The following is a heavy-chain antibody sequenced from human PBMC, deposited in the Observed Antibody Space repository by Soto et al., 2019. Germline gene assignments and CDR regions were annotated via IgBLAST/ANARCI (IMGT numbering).Heavy chain of an antibody. Sequence: QVQLQESGPGLVKPSQTLSLTCTVSGGSISSGDYYWSWIRQPPGKGLEWIGYIYYSGSTYYNPYLKSRVTISVDTSKNQFSMKLSSVTAADTAVYYCARADYSNLELWGYYYYGMDVWGQGTTVTVSS. J-gene: IGHJ6*02. CDR3: ARADYSNLELWGYYYYGMDV. CDR2: IYYSGST. V-gene: IGHV4-30-4*01. D-gene: IGHD4-4*01. CDR1: GGSISSGDYY.